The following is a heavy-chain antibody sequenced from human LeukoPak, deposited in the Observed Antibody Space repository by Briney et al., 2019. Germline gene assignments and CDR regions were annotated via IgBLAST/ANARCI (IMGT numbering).Heavy chain of an antibody. J-gene: IGHJ6*02. V-gene: IGHV3-30*18. CDR3: AKVRSERQSSGTLLRYFDWLDRNYGMDV. Sequence: AGGSLRLSCEASGFSIGNYDMYWVRLAPGKGLEWLALISDDGSHKYYPDSVKGRFTISRDNSKNTVFLQMNSLRAEDTAVYYCAKVRSERQSSGTLLRYFDWLDRNYGMDVWGQGTTVTVSS. CDR2: ISDDGSHK. D-gene: IGHD3-9*01. CDR1: GFSIGNYD.